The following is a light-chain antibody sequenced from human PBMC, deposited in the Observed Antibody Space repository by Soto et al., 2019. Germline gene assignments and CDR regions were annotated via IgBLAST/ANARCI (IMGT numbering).Light chain of an antibody. Sequence: VLTQSPLSLSVTLGQPASISCRSSQSLVYSDGNTYLNWFHQRPGQSPRRLIYKVSKRDSGVPDRFSGSGSGTDFTLSISRVEADDVGVFFCLQDISFRFGQGTKVDIK. CDR3: LQDISFR. CDR2: KVS. CDR1: QSLVYSDGNTY. J-gene: IGKJ1*01. V-gene: IGKV2-30*01.